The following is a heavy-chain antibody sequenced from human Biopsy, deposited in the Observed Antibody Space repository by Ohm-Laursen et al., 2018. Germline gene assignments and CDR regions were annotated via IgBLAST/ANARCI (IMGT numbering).Heavy chain of an antibody. Sequence: TLSLTCSVSGASVKTSGYFRAWIRQRPGKGLEWIGYISYNERTHYNPSLTSRLAISFDTSNNRISLQLRSVSVVDTAVYYCVREPKTGTAEAWYFDLWGRGSPVTVPS. CDR1: GASVKTSGYF. CDR3: VREPKTGTAEAWYFDL. V-gene: IGHV4-31*02. J-gene: IGHJ2*01. CDR2: ISYNERT. D-gene: IGHD3-9*01.